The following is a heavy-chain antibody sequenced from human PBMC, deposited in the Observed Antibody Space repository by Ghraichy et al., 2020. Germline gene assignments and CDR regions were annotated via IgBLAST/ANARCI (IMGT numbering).Heavy chain of an antibody. CDR3: AKDPRYCSGGSCYSEYFQH. D-gene: IGHD2-15*01. CDR2: ISGSGGST. Sequence: GGSLRLSCAASGFTFISYAMSWVRQAPGKGLEWVSAISGSGGSTYYADSVKGRFTISRDNSKNTLYLQMNSLRAEDTAVYYCAKDPRYCSGGSCYSEYFQHWGQGTLVTVSS. J-gene: IGHJ1*01. CDR1: GFTFISYA. V-gene: IGHV3-23*01.